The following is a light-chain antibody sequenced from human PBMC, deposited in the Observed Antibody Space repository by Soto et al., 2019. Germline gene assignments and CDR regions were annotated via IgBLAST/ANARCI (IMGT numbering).Light chain of an antibody. Sequence: EIVLTQSPGTLSLSPGERATLSCRASQSVDSTYLAWYQQKPGQAPRLLIYGASSRATVIPDRFRGSGSGTDFTLTISRLEPEDFAVYYCQQFGSSAYTFGQGTKLEIK. CDR3: QQFGSSAYT. J-gene: IGKJ2*01. CDR1: QSVDSTY. V-gene: IGKV3-20*01. CDR2: GAS.